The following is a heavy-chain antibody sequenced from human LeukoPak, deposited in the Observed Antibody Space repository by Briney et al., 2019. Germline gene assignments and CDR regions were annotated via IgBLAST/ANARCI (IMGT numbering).Heavy chain of an antibody. CDR3: ARVFLIAAAGTVWFDP. Sequence: PSETLSLTCAVYGGSFSSYYWSWIRQPPGKGLEWIGYIYYSGSTNYNPSLKSRVTISVDTSKNQFSLKLSSVTAADTAVYHCARVFLIAAAGTVWFDPWGQGTLVTVSS. CDR1: GGSFSSYY. V-gene: IGHV4-59*01. D-gene: IGHD6-13*01. CDR2: IYYSGST. J-gene: IGHJ5*02.